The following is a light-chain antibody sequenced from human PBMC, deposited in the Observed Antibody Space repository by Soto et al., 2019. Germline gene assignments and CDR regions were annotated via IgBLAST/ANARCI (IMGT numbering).Light chain of an antibody. CDR1: GSDVGGYNY. CDR2: DVN. Sequence: QSALSQPASVSGSPGQSITISCTGTGSDVGGYNYVSWYQQYPGKAPKVIIHDVNNRPSGVSNRFSGSKSGNTASLTISGLQAEDEPDYHCCSFTSIKTYVFGTGTKLTVL. CDR3: CSFTSIKTYV. J-gene: IGLJ1*01. V-gene: IGLV2-14*03.